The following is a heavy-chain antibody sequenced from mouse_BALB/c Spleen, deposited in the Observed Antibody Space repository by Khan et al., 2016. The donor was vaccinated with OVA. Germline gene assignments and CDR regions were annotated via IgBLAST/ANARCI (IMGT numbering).Heavy chain of an antibody. CDR1: GDSITSGY. J-gene: IGHJ3*01. V-gene: IGHV3-8*02. CDR3: ARSTYSYAFAY. Sequence: EVQLQESGPSLVKPSQTLSLTCSVTGDSITSGYWRWIRKFPGNKLEYMGYMIYTGYNDYNPSLKSRLAITRHTSTNHSSLLLNSVTTDDTASCYGARSTYSYAFAYWGQGTLVTVSA. D-gene: IGHD1-1*01. CDR2: MIYTGYN.